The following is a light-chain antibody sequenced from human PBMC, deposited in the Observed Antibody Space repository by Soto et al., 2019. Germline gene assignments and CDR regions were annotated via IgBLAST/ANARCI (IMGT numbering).Light chain of an antibody. J-gene: IGKJ4*01. Sequence: EIVLTQSPGTLSLSPGERATLSCRASQSVSSIYLAWYQQKPGQAPRLLIYGASSRATGIPDRFSGSGSGTDFTLTISRLEPEEFAVYYCQQYGMSPPLTFGGGTKVEIK. V-gene: IGKV3-20*01. CDR3: QQYGMSPPLT. CDR2: GAS. CDR1: QSVSSIY.